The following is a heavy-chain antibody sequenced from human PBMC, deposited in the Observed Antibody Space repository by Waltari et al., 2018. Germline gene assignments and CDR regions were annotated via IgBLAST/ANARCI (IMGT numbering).Heavy chain of an antibody. CDR3: TTRSYYYDSSGYYGAFDI. J-gene: IGHJ3*02. V-gene: IGHV3-15*01. Sequence: EVQLVESGGGLVKPGGALRLSCAASGFTFSNAWMSWVRPAPGTGLAWVGRIKSKTDGGTTDYAAPVKGRFTISRDDSKNTLYLQMNSLKTEDTAVYYCTTRSYYYDSSGYYGAFDIWGQGTMVTVSS. D-gene: IGHD3-22*01. CDR2: IKSKTDGGTT. CDR1: GFTFSNAW.